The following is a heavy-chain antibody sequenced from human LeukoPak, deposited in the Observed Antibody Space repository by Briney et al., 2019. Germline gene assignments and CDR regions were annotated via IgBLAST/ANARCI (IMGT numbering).Heavy chain of an antibody. J-gene: IGHJ4*02. V-gene: IGHV3-66*01. Sequence: PGGSLRLSCAASEFSVGSNYMTWVRQAPGKGLEWVSLIYSGGSTYYADSVKGRFTISRDNSKNTLYLQMNSLRAEDTAVYYCARGESRIGGYSYGSNFDYWGQETLVTVSS. D-gene: IGHD5-18*01. CDR3: ARGESRIGGYSYGSNFDY. CDR1: EFSVGSNY. CDR2: IYSGGST.